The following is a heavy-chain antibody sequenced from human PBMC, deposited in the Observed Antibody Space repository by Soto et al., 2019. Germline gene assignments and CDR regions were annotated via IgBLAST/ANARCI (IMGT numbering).Heavy chain of an antibody. J-gene: IGHJ6*02. CDR2: ISYDGSKI. CDR3: AREPETFERGRGIDV. D-gene: IGHD3-9*01. Sequence: QVQLVESGGGVVQPGRSLRLSCAASGFSFSSYAMHWVRQAPGKGLEWVAVISYDGSKIFYGDSVKGRFTISRDNSKNTLSVEMDSLRAEDTAVYYCAREPETFERGRGIDVWGQGTTVTVSS. CDR1: GFSFSSYA. V-gene: IGHV3-30*14.